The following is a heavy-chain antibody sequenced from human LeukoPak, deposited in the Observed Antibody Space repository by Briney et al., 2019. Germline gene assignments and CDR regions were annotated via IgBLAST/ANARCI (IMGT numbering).Heavy chain of an antibody. D-gene: IGHD3-9*01. V-gene: IGHV3-11*04. CDR3: ARDILTGSQSRFQH. Sequence: PGRSLRLSCAASGFTFSDYDMSWIRQAPGKGLEWVSKISGSGSSIFYADSVKGRFTISRDNAKNSLYLQMNSLRAEDTAVYYCARDILTGSQSRFQHWGQGTLVTVSS. CDR1: GFTFSDYD. J-gene: IGHJ1*01. CDR2: ISGSGSSI.